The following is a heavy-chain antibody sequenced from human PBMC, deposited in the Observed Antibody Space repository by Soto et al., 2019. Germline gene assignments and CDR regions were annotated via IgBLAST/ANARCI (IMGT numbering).Heavy chain of an antibody. CDR3: ARARGLLWFGDRGDYYGMDV. V-gene: IGHV4-59*01. D-gene: IGHD3-10*01. CDR1: GGSISSYF. Sequence: LSLTCSVSGGSISSYFWSWIRQPPGKGLEWIGYIYYSVSTNYNPSLKSRVTISVDTSKNQFSLRLSSVTAADTAVYYCARARGLLWFGDRGDYYGMDVWGQGTTVTVSS. CDR2: IYYSVST. J-gene: IGHJ6*02.